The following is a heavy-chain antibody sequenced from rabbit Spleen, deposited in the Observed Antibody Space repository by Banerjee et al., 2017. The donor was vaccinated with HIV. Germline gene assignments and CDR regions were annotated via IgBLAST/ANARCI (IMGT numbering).Heavy chain of an antibody. Sequence: QSLEESGGDLVKPGASLTLTCTASGIDFSSKSVYWVRQAPGKGLEWIACIGTATSGGTYYASWAKGRFTISKTSSTTVTLRMTSLTAADRAAYFCARDLVGVIGWNFSLWGQGTLVTVS. CDR2: IGTATSGGT. CDR1: GIDFSSKS. D-gene: IGHD1-1*01. J-gene: IGHJ4*01. V-gene: IGHV1S40*01. CDR3: ARDLVGVIGWNFSL.